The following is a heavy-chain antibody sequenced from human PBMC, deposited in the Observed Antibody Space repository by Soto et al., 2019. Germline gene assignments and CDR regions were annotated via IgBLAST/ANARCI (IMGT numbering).Heavy chain of an antibody. V-gene: IGHV4-34*01. CDR2: INHSGST. J-gene: IGHJ5*02. D-gene: IGHD3-16*02. Sequence: SETLSLTCAGYGGSFSGYYWSWIRQPPGKGLEWIGEINHSGSTNYNPSLKSRVTISVDTSKNQFSLKLSSVTAADTAVYYCARGVIMITFGGVIVSTNWFDPRGQGTRVTVSS. CDR3: ARGVIMITFGGVIVSTNWFDP. CDR1: GGSFSGYY.